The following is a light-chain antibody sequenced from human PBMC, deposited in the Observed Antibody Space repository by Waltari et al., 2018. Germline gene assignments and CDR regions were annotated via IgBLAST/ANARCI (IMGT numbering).Light chain of an antibody. CDR3: QQFATSPLT. J-gene: IGKJ4*01. CDR2: GAS. CDR1: QSVTTTF. Sequence: ELELTQFPGTLSLSPGEKATISCRTSQSVTTTFLAWYRQKPGQAPRLLIYGASSRATGIPDRFSGSGSGTEFTLTISRLDPEDFGVYYCQQFATSPLTFGGGTKLEIK. V-gene: IGKV3-20*01.